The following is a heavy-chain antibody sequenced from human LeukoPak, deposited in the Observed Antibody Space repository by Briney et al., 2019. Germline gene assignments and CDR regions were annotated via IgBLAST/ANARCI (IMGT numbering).Heavy chain of an antibody. CDR2: IYHSGST. V-gene: IGHV4-30-2*01. D-gene: IGHD2-2*02. CDR1: GGSISSGGSS. Sequence: SQTLSLTCAVSGGSISSGGSSWSWIRQPPGKGLGWIGHIYHSGSTYYNPSLKSRVTISVDRSKNQFSLKLSSVTAADTAVYYCARAFRYCSSTSCYSYFDYWGQGTLVTVSS. CDR3: ARAFRYCSSTSCYSYFDY. J-gene: IGHJ4*02.